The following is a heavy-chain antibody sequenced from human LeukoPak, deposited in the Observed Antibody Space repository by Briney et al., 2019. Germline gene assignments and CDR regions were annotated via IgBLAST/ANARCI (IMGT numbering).Heavy chain of an antibody. V-gene: IGHV4-34*01. J-gene: IGHJ6*04. D-gene: IGHD3-9*01. CDR3: ARAPRDIFTGFHIVYYYNGMDI. Sequence: SETLSLTCAVYGGSLSGYYWSSIRPPPGKGAEWIWEINQSGGANYTPSLKGRVPISVDPSMNHFSLKLSSVTAADTAVYYCARAPRDIFTGFHIVYYYNGMDIWGRGTSVTVSS. CDR2: INQSGGA. CDR1: GGSLSGYY.